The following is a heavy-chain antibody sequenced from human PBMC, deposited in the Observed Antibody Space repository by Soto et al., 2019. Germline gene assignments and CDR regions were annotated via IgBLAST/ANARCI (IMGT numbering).Heavy chain of an antibody. V-gene: IGHV1-58*01. J-gene: IGHJ6*02. D-gene: IGHD3-3*01. CDR2: IVVGSGNT. Sequence: SVKVSCKASGFTFTSSAVQWVRQARGQRLDWIGLIVVGSGNTNYAQKFQERVTITRDMSTSTAYMELSSLRSEDTAVYYCAADTTSFLWSGYYKANYYYYGMDVWGQGTTVTVSS. CDR3: AADTTSFLWSGYYKANYYYYGMDV. CDR1: GFTFTSSA.